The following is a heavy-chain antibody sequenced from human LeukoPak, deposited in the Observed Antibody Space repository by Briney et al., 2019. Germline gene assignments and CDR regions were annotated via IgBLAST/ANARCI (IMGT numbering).Heavy chain of an antibody. D-gene: IGHD3-22*01. CDR1: GFTFSNAW. CDR3: TRDLGSSGYPMADY. Sequence: PGGSLRLSCAASGFTFSNAWMNWVRQAPGKGLEWVGRIKSKTDGGTTDYAAPVKGRFTISRDDSKSIAYLQVNSLKTEDTAVYYCTRDLGSSGYPMADYWGQGTLFTVSS. V-gene: IGHV3-15*07. J-gene: IGHJ4*02. CDR2: IKSKTDGGTT.